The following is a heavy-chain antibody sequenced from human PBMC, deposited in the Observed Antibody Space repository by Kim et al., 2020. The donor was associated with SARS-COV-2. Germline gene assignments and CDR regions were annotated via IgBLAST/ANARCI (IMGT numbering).Heavy chain of an antibody. CDR2: IKQDGSEK. CDR3: ARLMWFGGVYPSGPEYGIRV. CDR1: GFTFSSYW. D-gene: IGHD3-10*01. Sequence: GGSLRLSCAASGFTFSSYWMSWVRQAPGKGLEWVANIKQDGSEKYYVDSVKGRFTISRDNAKNSLYLQMNNLRAEDTAVYYCARLMWFGGVYPSGPEYGIRVWGERTTVA. V-gene: IGHV3-7*03. J-gene: IGHJ6*02.